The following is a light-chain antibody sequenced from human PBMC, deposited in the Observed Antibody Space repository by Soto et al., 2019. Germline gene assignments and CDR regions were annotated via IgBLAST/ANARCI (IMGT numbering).Light chain of an antibody. V-gene: IGKV1-27*01. CDR2: AAS. CDR3: QKYNSAPRT. Sequence: DIQMTQSPSSLSASVGDRVTITCRASQGISNYLAWYQQKPGKVPKLLIYAASTLQSGVPSRFSGSGSGTDFTLPISRLQPEDVANYYCQKYNSAPRTFGQGTKVEIK. CDR1: QGISNY. J-gene: IGKJ1*01.